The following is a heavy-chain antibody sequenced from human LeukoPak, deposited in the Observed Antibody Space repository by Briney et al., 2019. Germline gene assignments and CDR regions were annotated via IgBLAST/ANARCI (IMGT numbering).Heavy chain of an antibody. Sequence: PSETLSLTCAVSGYSISSGYYWGWIRQPPGKGLEWIGSIYHSGSTYYNPSLKSRVTISVDTSKNQFSLKLSSVTAADTAVYYCARDAKGARSFDYWGQGTLVTVSS. D-gene: IGHD4/OR15-4a*01. J-gene: IGHJ4*02. CDR3: ARDAKGARSFDY. CDR2: IYHSGST. V-gene: IGHV4-38-2*02. CDR1: GYSISSGYY.